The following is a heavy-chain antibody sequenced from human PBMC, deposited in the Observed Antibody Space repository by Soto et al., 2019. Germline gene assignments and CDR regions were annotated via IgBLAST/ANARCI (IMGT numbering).Heavy chain of an antibody. J-gene: IGHJ6*02. CDR2: IIPIFDTA. D-gene: IGHD2-2*01. Sequence: QVQLVQSGAEVKKPGSSVKVSCKTSGSTFSSYAISWVRQAPGQGLEWMGGIIPIFDTANYAQKFQGRVTITADESTSTADMELSSLRSEDTAVYYCARHDCISTSCYYYYYYSMDVWGQGTTVTVSS. V-gene: IGHV1-69*12. CDR3: ARHDCISTSCYYYYYYSMDV. CDR1: GSTFSSYA.